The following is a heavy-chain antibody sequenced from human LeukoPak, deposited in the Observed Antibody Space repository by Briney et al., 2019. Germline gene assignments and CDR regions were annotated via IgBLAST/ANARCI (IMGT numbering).Heavy chain of an antibody. V-gene: IGHV3-53*01. J-gene: IGHJ4*02. D-gene: IGHD5-18*01. CDR2: ICSGGST. Sequence: PGGSLRLSCAASGFTFSSYSMSWVRQAPGKGLEWVSVICSGGSTYYADSVKGRFTISRDNSKNTLYLQMNSLRAEDTAVYYCARGEYSYGYYFDYWGQGTLVTVSS. CDR1: GFTFSSYS. CDR3: ARGEYSYGYYFDY.